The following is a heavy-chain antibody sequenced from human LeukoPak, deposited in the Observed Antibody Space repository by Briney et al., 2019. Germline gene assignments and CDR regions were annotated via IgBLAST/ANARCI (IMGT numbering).Heavy chain of an antibody. D-gene: IGHD1-26*01. J-gene: IGHJ4*02. CDR1: GFTFSSYG. V-gene: IGHV3-33*01. CDR2: IWYDGSNK. Sequence: PGGSQRLSCAASGFTFSSYGMHWVRQAPGKGLEWVAVIWYDGSNKYYADSVKGRFTISRDNSKDTLYLQMNSLRAEDTAVYYCARIAVGAADYWGQGTLVTVSS. CDR3: ARIAVGAADY.